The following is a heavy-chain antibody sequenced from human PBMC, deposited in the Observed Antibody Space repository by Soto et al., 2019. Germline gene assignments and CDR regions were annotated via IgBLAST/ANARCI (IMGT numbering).Heavy chain of an antibody. CDR2: INPNSRGT. CDR3: ARVTLKAGNWFDP. J-gene: IGHJ5*02. V-gene: IGHV1-2*02. Sequence: ASVKVSCKASGYTFTDYFIHWVRQAPGQGFEWMGWINPNSRGTNYAQKFQGRVTMTRDTSNNTSYMELRGLRSDDTAVYYCARVTLKAGNWFDPWGQGTLVTVSS. CDR1: GYTFTDYF.